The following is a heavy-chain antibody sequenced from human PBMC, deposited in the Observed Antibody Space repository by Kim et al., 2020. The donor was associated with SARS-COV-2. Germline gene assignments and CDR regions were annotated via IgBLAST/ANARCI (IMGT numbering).Heavy chain of an antibody. CDR2: IIPILGIA. CDR1: GGTFSSYA. CDR3: ARDKTEVTIFGVVTHNWFDH. J-gene: IGHJ5*02. Sequence: SVKVSCKASGGTFSSYAISWVRQAPGQGLEWMGRIIPILGIANYAQKFQGRVTITADKSTSTAYMELSSLRSEDTAVYYCARDKTEVTIFGVVTHNWFDHWGQGTLVTVSS. V-gene: IGHV1-69*04. D-gene: IGHD3-3*01.